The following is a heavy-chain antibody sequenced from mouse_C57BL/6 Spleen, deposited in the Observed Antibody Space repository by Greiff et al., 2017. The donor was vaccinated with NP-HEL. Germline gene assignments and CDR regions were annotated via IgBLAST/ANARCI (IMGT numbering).Heavy chain of an antibody. V-gene: IGHV5-6*01. CDR3: ARGGDDYDSYFDY. J-gene: IGHJ2*01. CDR1: GFTFSSYG. Sequence: EVQGVESGGDLVKPGGSLKLSCAASGFTFSSYGMSWVRQTPDKRLEWVATISSGGSYTYYPDSVKGRFTISRDNAKNTLYLQMSSLKSEDTAMYYCARGGDDYDSYFDYWGQGTTLTVSS. CDR2: ISSGGSYT. D-gene: IGHD2-4*01.